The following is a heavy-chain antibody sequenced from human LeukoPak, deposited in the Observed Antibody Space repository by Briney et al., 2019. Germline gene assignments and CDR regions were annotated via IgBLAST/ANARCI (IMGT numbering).Heavy chain of an antibody. Sequence: ASVKVSFKASGYPFTDYYIHWVRPAPGQGLEWMGWINPNSGGTNYAQKFQGRVTMTRDTTISTAYMELSRLRSDDTAVYYCARYGSWFDPWGQGSLVTVSS. CDR1: GYPFTDYY. J-gene: IGHJ5*02. D-gene: IGHD4-17*01. CDR3: ARYGSWFDP. CDR2: INPNSGGT. V-gene: IGHV1-2*02.